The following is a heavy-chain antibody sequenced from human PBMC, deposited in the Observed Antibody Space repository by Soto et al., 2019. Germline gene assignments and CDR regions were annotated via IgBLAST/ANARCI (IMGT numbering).Heavy chain of an antibody. CDR3: ARVGGSYYDFWSGYYSWFDP. CDR1: GGSISSGDYY. Sequence: PSETLSLTCTVSGGSISSGDYYWSWIRQPPGKGLEWIGYIYYSGSTYYNPSLKSRVTISVDTSKNQFSLKLSSVTAADTAVYCCARVGGSYYDFWSGYYSWFDPWGQGTLVTVSS. J-gene: IGHJ5*02. CDR2: IYYSGST. D-gene: IGHD3-3*01. V-gene: IGHV4-30-4*01.